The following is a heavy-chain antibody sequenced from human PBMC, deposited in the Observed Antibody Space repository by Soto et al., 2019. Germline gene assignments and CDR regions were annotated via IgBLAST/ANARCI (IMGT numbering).Heavy chain of an antibody. J-gene: IGHJ4*02. CDR3: ASLYSSSWYVEYYFDY. V-gene: IGHV4-39*01. CDR2: IYYSGST. Sequence: QLQLQESGPGLVKPSETLSLTCTVSGGSISSSSYYWGWIRQPPGKGLEWIGSIYYSGSTYYNPSLKSRVTISVDTSKNQFSLKLSSVTAADTAVYYCASLYSSSWYVEYYFDYWGQGTLVTVSS. D-gene: IGHD6-13*01. CDR1: GGSISSSSYY.